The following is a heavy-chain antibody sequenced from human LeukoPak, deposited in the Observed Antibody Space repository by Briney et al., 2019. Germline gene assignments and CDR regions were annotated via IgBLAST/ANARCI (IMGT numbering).Heavy chain of an antibody. Sequence: PSETLSLTCAVYGGSFSGYYWSWIRQPPGKGLEWIWEINHSGSTNYNPALKSRRTITSDTSKNHFSLMQISVTTADTTAFYCSGGPYDFWSGYSYPFEYWGQGTLVTVSS. D-gene: IGHD3-3*01. J-gene: IGHJ4*02. CDR2: INHSGST. CDR1: GGSFSGYY. V-gene: IGHV4-34*01. CDR3: SGGPYDFWSGYSYPFEY.